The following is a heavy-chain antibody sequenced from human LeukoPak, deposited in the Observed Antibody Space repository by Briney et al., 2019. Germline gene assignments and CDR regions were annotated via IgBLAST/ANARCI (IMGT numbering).Heavy chain of an antibody. Sequence: PGGSLRLSCAASGFTFSSYWMSWVRQAPGKGLEWVGNIKQDGSEKYYVDSVKGRFTISRDNAKNSLYLQMNSLRVEDTAVYYCARELGSGSLGSDYWGQGSLVTVSS. J-gene: IGHJ4*02. D-gene: IGHD3-10*01. CDR3: ARELGSGSLGSDY. V-gene: IGHV3-7*01. CDR2: IKQDGSEK. CDR1: GFTFSSYW.